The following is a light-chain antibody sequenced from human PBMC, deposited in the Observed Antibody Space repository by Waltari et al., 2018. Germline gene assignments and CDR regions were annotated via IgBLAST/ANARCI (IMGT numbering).Light chain of an antibody. CDR3: QAWDSSTVV. V-gene: IGLV3-1*01. J-gene: IGLJ2*01. Sequence: SYELTQPPSVSVSPGQTASITCFGDKLGDKYACWYQQKPGQSPVLVMYQDSKRPSGIPGRFSGSNSGNTATLTISGTQAMDEADYYCQAWDSSTVVFGGGTKLTVL. CDR2: QDS. CDR1: KLGDKY.